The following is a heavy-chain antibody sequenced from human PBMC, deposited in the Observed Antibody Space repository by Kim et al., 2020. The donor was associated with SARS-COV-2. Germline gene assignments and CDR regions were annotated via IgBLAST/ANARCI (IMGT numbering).Heavy chain of an antibody. V-gene: IGHV3-23*01. D-gene: IGHD2-2*01. J-gene: IGHJ4*02. CDR2: ISGSGGST. Sequence: GGSLRLSCAASGFTFSSYAMSWVRQAPGKGLEWVSAISGSGGSTYYADSVKGRFTISRDNSKNTLYLQMNSLRAEDTAVYYCAKGYCSSTSCYARGRYYFDYWGQGTLVTVSS. CDR3: AKGYCSSTSCYARGRYYFDY. CDR1: GFTFSSYA.